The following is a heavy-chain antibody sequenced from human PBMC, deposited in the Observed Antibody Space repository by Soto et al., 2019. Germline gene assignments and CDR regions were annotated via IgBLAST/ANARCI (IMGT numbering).Heavy chain of an antibody. CDR3: ATFHAIFDY. CDR1: GFTFDDYA. V-gene: IGHV3-9*01. Sequence: GGSLRLSCAASGFTFDDYAMHWVRQAPGKGLEWVSGISWNSGSIGYADSVKGRFTISRDNAKNSLYLQMNSLRAEDTALYYCATFHAIFDYWGQGTLVTVSS. CDR2: ISWNSGSI. J-gene: IGHJ4*02.